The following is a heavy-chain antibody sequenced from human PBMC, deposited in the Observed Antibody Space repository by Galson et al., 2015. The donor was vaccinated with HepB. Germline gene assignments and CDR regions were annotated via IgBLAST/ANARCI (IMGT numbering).Heavy chain of an antibody. D-gene: IGHD4-17*01. CDR2: ISSSAVYT. J-gene: IGHJ4*02. Sequence: SLRLSCAASGFTFSDYHMSWIRQAPGKGLEWISYISSSAVYTNYADSVKGRFTISRDNARNSLFLQINSLRAEDTAVYYCTRVADADYGDHSYFDYWGQGTLVTVSS. CDR1: GFTFSDYH. CDR3: TRVADADYGDHSYFDY. V-gene: IGHV3-11*06.